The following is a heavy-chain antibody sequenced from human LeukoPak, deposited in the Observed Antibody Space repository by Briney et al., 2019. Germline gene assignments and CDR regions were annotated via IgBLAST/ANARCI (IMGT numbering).Heavy chain of an antibody. CDR1: GFTFRNYA. CDR2: ISYDGSNK. CDR3: AKDDATVTTGGIDY. D-gene: IGHD4-17*01. Sequence: GGSLRLSCAPSGFTFRNYAMHWVRQAPGKGLEWVAVISYDGSNKYYADSVKGRFTISRDNSKNTLYLQMNSLRAEDTAVYYCAKDDATVTTGGIDYWGQGTLVTVSS. J-gene: IGHJ4*02. V-gene: IGHV3-30*04.